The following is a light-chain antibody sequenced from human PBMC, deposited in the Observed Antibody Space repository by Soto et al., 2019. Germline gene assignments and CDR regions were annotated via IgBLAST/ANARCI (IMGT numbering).Light chain of an antibody. CDR2: KAT. Sequence: DIQMTQSPSTLSASVGDRVTITCRASQSISSWLAWYQQKPGKAPKLLIYKATGLESGVPSRFSGSGSGTEFTLTISSLQPDDFATYYCQHYNSYSEAFGQGTKVDIK. CDR1: QSISSW. V-gene: IGKV1-5*03. CDR3: QHYNSYSEA. J-gene: IGKJ1*01.